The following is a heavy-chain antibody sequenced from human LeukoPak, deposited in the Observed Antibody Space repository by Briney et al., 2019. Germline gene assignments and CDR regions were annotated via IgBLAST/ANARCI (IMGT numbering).Heavy chain of an antibody. CDR3: ARDPLVDGTWYLYFDY. Sequence: ASVKVSCKASGYTFTSYYMHWVRQAPGQGLEWMGIINPSGGSTTYAQKFQGRVTMTRDTSTSTVYMELSSLRSEDTAVYYRARDPLVDGTWYLYFDYWGQGTLVTVSS. J-gene: IGHJ4*02. V-gene: IGHV1-46*01. D-gene: IGHD2-2*01. CDR1: GYTFTSYY. CDR2: INPSGGST.